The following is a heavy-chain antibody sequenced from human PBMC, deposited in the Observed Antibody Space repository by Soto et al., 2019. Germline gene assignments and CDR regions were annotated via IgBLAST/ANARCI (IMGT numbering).Heavy chain of an antibody. J-gene: IGHJ3*02. CDR1: GFTASDAW. V-gene: IGHV3-15*01. CDR3: TASRVQGAFDI. CDR2: IISKTDGGTT. Sequence: GGSLRLSCVVSGFTASDAWMSWVRQAPGKGLEWVARIISKTDGGTTDYTAPVKGRFITSRDESENTLYLEMNSLKTEDTAVYFCTASRVQGAFDIWGQGTLVTV.